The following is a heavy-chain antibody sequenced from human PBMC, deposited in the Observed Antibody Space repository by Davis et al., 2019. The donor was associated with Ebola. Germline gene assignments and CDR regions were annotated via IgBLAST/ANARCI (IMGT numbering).Heavy chain of an antibody. CDR3: ARGGSYHMDV. V-gene: IGHV3-21*01. CDR2: ISSSSSYI. CDR1: GFSLTTYA. J-gene: IGHJ6*03. D-gene: IGHD1-26*01. Sequence: PGGSLRLSCATSGFSLTTYAMTWVRQAPGKGLEWVSSISSSSSYIYYADSVKGRFTISRDNAKNSLYLQMNSLRAEDTAVYYCARGGSYHMDVWGKGTTVTVSS.